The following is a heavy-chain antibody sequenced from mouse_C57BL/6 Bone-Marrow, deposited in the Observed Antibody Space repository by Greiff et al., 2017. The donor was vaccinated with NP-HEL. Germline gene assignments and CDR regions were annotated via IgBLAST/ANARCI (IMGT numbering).Heavy chain of an antibody. V-gene: IGHV1-54*01. CDR2: INPGSGGT. CDR3: ARSVTYYYAKDC. CDR1: GYAFTNYL. Sequence: VQLQQSGAELVRPGTSVKVSCKASGYAFTNYLIEWVKQRPGQGLEWIGEINPGSGGTNYNEKFKGKATLTADKSSSTAYMQLSSLTSEDSAVFFCARSVTYYYAKDCGGRGTAVTVTA. J-gene: IGHJ4*01.